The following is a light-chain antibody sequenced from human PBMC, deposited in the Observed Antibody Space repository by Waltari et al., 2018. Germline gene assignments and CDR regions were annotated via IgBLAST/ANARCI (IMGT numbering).Light chain of an antibody. J-gene: IGKJ5*01. V-gene: IGKV1-39*01. CDR1: QSVTGY. Sequence: DIQMTQSPSSLSASVGDRVPISCRASQSVTGYLNWYQQKPGNAPKRLISEASRLHSGVPSRFSGSQSGTDFTLTISFLQPEDFATYYCQQSDTNPIAFGQGTRLEIK. CDR2: EAS. CDR3: QQSDTNPIA.